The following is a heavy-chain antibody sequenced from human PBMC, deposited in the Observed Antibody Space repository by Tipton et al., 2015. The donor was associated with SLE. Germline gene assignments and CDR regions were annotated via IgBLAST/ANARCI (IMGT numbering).Heavy chain of an antibody. CDR2: IYYSGST. CDR1: GGSISSYY. D-gene: IGHD3-10*01. CDR3: ARRRGMVRGAHFDL. Sequence: TLSLTCTVSGGSISSYYWSWIRQPPGKGLEWIGYIYYSGSTNYNPSLKSRVTISVDTSKNQFSRKLSSVTAADTAVYYCARRRGMVRGAHFDLWGRGTLVTVSS. V-gene: IGHV4-59*01. J-gene: IGHJ2*01.